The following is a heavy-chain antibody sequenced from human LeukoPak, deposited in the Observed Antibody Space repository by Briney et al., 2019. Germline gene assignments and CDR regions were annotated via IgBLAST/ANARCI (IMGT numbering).Heavy chain of an antibody. CDR2: INPNSGGT. V-gene: IGHV1-2*02. Sequence: ASVKVSCKASGYTFTGYYMHWVRQAPGQGPEWMGWINPNSGGTNYAQKFQGRVTVTRDTSISTAYMELSRLRSDDTAVYYCAREAYDSGSFRTDYYYMDVWGKGTTVTISS. D-gene: IGHD3-10*01. CDR1: GYTFTGYY. J-gene: IGHJ6*03. CDR3: AREAYDSGSFRTDYYYMDV.